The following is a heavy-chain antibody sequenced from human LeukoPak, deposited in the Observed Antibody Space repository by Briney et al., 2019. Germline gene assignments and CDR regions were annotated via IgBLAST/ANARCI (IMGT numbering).Heavy chain of an antibody. CDR1: GGTFSSYA. CDR3: AIFSVEMATIDAFDI. V-gene: IGHV1-69*05. J-gene: IGHJ3*02. Sequence: VASVKVSCKGSGGTFSSYAISWVRQAPGQGLEWMGRIIPIFGTANYAQKFQGRVTITTDESTSTAHMELSSLRSEDTAVYYCAIFSVEMATIDAFDIWGQGTMVTVSS. D-gene: IGHD5-24*01. CDR2: IIPIFGTA.